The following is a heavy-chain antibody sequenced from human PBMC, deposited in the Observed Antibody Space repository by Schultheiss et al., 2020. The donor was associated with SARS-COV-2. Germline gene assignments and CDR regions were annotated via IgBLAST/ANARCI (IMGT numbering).Heavy chain of an antibody. V-gene: IGHV3-30*04. Sequence: GESLKISCAASGFTFSSYAMHWVHQAPGKGLEWVAVISYDGSNKYYADSVKGRFTISRDNSKNTLYLQMNSLRAEDTAVYYCARDRGDYSNYWFDPWGQGTLVTVSS. J-gene: IGHJ5*02. CDR3: ARDRGDYSNYWFDP. CDR1: GFTFSSYA. CDR2: ISYDGSNK. D-gene: IGHD4-11*01.